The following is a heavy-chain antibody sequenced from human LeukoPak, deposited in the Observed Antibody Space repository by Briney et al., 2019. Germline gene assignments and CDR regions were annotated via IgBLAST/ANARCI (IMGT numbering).Heavy chain of an antibody. CDR2: ISGSGGST. CDR1: GFTFSNYA. D-gene: IGHD3-10*01. Sequence: AGGSLRLSCAASGFTFSNYAMNWVRQAPGKGLEWVSVISGSGGSTYYADSVKGRFTISRDNSKNTLYLQMNSLRAEDTAVYYCAKGTTMVRGVISKSPLDYWGQGTLVTVSS. CDR3: AKGTTMVRGVISKSPLDY. V-gene: IGHV3-23*01. J-gene: IGHJ4*02.